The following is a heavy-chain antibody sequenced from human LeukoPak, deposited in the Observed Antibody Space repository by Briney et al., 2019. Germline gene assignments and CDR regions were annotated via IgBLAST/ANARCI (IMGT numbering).Heavy chain of an antibody. CDR2: IHYTGST. J-gene: IGHJ5*02. CDR1: GGSITSSY. Sequence: PAETLSLTCTVSGGSITSSYWSWIRQSPGKGLEWIGYIHYTGSTNYNPSLKSRVTMLIDTSKNQFSLKLSSVTAADTAVYCCARGRYSAGDNWFDPWGQGTLVTVSS. D-gene: IGHD3-9*01. V-gene: IGHV4-59*01. CDR3: ARGRYSAGDNWFDP.